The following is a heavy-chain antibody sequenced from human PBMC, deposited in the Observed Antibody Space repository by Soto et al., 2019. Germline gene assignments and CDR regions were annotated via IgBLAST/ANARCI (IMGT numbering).Heavy chain of an antibody. CDR1: GGSFIGYY. Sequence: QVQLQQWGAGLLKPSETLSLTCAVYGGSFIGYYWTWIRQPPGKGLEWIGEISHGGGTKYNSSLGRRVSLSVVPSARQFSLKLSSVTAADTAVYYCGSRRSVSIFGVAQGGYNWGQGTVVTVSS. D-gene: IGHD3-3*01. J-gene: IGHJ4*02. CDR2: ISHGGGT. V-gene: IGHV4-34*01. CDR3: GSRRSVSIFGVAQGGYN.